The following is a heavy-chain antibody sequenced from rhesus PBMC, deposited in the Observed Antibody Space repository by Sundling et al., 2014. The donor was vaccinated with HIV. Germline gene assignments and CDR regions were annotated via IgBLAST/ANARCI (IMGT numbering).Heavy chain of an antibody. Sequence: QVQLQESGPGLVKPSETLSLTCAVSGDSITSHSWSWIRQAPGKGLEWIGYISGTGRSTNYDPSLESRVTLSVDTSKNQFSLRLNSVTAADTAVYFCAREGLNGVDSWGQGVVVTVSS. V-gene: IGHV4-169*02. J-gene: IGHJ6*01. CDR2: ISGTGRST. CDR3: AREGLNGVDS. CDR1: GDSITSHS.